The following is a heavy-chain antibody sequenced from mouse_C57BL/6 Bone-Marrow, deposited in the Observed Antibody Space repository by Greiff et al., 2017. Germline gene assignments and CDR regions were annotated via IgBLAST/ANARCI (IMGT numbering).Heavy chain of an antibody. CDR1: GYTFTDYY. V-gene: IGHV1-76*01. D-gene: IGHD2-1*01. CDR2: IYPGSGNT. J-gene: IGHJ2*01. Sequence: QVHVKQSGAELVRPGASVKLSCKASGYTFTDYYINWVKQRPGQGLEWIARIYPGSGNTYYNEKFKGKATLTAEKSSSTAYMQLSSLTSEDSAVYFCAKSTHLYYFDYWGQGTTLTVSS. CDR3: AKSTHLYYFDY.